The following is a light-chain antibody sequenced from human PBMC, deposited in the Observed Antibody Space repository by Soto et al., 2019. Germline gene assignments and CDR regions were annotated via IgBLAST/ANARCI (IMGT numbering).Light chain of an antibody. CDR1: SSNIGSNT. CDR2: SNN. J-gene: IGLJ3*02. V-gene: IGLV1-44*01. Sequence: QAVVTQPPSASGTPGQRVTISCSGSSSNIGSNTVNWYQQLPGTAPKLLIYSNNQRPSGVPDRFSGSKSGTSASLAISGLQSEDEADYYCAAWDDSLKGGVFGGGTKVTVL. CDR3: AAWDDSLKGGV.